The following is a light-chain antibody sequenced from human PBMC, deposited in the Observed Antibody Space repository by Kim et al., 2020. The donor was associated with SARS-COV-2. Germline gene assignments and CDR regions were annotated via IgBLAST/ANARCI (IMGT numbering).Light chain of an antibody. J-gene: IGLJ2*01. Sequence: QSITISCTGSRSDVGDYKYVSWYQQHPEKAPKLMIYDVSQRPSGVSVRFSGSKSGNTASLTVSGLQAEDEAEYYCSSYTSDTTFVLFGGGTKLTVL. CDR3: SSYTSDTTFVL. CDR1: RSDVGDYKY. CDR2: DVS. V-gene: IGLV2-14*04.